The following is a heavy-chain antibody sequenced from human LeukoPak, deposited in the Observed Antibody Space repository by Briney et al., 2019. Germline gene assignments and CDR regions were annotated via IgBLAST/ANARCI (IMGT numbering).Heavy chain of an antibody. Sequence: GGSLRLSCAASGFTFSSYNMNWVRQAPGKGLEWVSAISGSGGSTYYADSVKGRFTISRDNSKNTLYLQMNSLRAEDTAVYYCAKDPPYSSGWYYFDYWGQGTLVTVSS. CDR1: GFTFSSYN. D-gene: IGHD6-19*01. CDR3: AKDPPYSSGWYYFDY. V-gene: IGHV3-23*01. CDR2: ISGSGGST. J-gene: IGHJ4*02.